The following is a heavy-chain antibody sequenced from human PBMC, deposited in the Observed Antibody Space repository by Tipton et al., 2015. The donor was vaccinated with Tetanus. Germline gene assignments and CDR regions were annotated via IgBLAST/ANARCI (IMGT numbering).Heavy chain of an antibody. CDR1: GGSISSTSYY. J-gene: IGHJ3*02. D-gene: IGHD3-10*01. CDR2: MYNGGAT. Sequence: LRLSCTVSGGSISSTSYYWAWIRQPPGKGLEWIGTMYNGGATYYNPSLKGRVTISGDTSKNHFSLTSVTASDTAVYYCARPEASGRARGFDIWGQGTKVTVSP. CDR3: ARPEASGRARGFDI. V-gene: IGHV4-39*02.